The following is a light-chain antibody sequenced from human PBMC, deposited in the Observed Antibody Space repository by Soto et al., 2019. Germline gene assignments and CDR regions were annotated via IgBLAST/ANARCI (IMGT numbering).Light chain of an antibody. J-gene: IGLJ1*01. Sequence: QSVLTQPPSVSGAPGQRVTISCTGSSSNIGAGYDVHWYQQLPGTAPKLLISGNSNRPSGVPDRFSGSKSGTSASLAITGLQAEDEADYYCQSYDSSLSGFYVFGPGTKLTVL. CDR3: QSYDSSLSGFYV. CDR2: GNS. V-gene: IGLV1-40*01. CDR1: SSNIGAGYD.